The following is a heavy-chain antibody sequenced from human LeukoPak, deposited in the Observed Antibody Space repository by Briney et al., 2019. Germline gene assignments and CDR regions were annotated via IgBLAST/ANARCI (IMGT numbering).Heavy chain of an antibody. CDR2: IHSSSNSI. CDR1: GFTFSSYA. Sequence: GGLRLSCAASGFTFSSYAMNWVRQAPGKGLEWVSYIHSSSNSIYYADSVKGRFTISRDNAKNSLYLQMNSLRAEDTAVYYCARGPLGRGRDFDYWGQGTLVTVSS. CDR3: ARGPLGRGRDFDY. J-gene: IGHJ4*02. V-gene: IGHV3-48*01. D-gene: IGHD3-16*01.